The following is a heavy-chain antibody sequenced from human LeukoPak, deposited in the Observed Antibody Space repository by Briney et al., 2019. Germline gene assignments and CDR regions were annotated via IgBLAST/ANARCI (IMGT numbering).Heavy chain of an antibody. CDR2: INPNSGGT. V-gene: IGHV1-2*02. CDR3: ARDPTPDYYGSEYWFDP. D-gene: IGHD3-10*01. CDR1: GYTFTGYY. Sequence: ATVKVSCKASGYTFTGYYMHWVRQAPGQGLEWMGWINPNSGGTNYAQKFQGRITMTRDTSISTAYMELSRLRSGDTAVYYCARDPTPDYYGSEYWFDPWGQGTLVTVSS. J-gene: IGHJ5*02.